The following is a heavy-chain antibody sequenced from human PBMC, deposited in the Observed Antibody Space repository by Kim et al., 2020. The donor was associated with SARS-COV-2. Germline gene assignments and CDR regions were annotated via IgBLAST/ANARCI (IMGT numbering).Heavy chain of an antibody. CDR3: ALSSSWGDYDH. CDR2: IYWDDDK. V-gene: IGHV2-5*02. CDR1: GFSLNTGGVG. Sequence: SGPTLVNPTQTLTLTCSFSGFSLNTGGVGVGWIRQPPGKALEWLAVIYWDDDKRYSPSLKSRLTVTKDTSKNQVVLRMTNMDSVETATYYCALSSSWGDYDHWGQGTLVTVSS. D-gene: IGHD2-21*01. J-gene: IGHJ4*02.